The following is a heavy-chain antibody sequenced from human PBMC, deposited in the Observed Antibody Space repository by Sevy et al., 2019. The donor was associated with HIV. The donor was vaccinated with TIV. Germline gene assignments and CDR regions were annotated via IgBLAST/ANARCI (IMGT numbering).Heavy chain of an antibody. V-gene: IGHV5-51*01. CDR3: ARRQGDSSGYSYYYYYGMDV. CDR2: IYPSDSDT. D-gene: IGHD3-22*01. J-gene: IGHJ6*02. Sequence: GESLKISCKGSGYSFTSYWIGWVRQMPGKGLEWMGIIYPSDSDTRYSPSFQGQVTISADKSISTAYLQWSSLKASDTAMYYCARRQGDSSGYSYYYYYGMDVWGQGTTVTVSS. CDR1: GYSFTSYW.